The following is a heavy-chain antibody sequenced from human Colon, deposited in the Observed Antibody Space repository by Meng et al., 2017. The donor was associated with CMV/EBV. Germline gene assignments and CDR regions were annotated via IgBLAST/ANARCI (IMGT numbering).Heavy chain of an antibody. Sequence: GESLKISCAVSGFIFSDHYMDWFRQAPGKGLEWVGRIKNKANSYITEYAASVRVRFTISRDDSKNSLYLEVNSLKTEDTAVYYCGRDSMKGGGFDCWGQGVLVTVSS. V-gene: IGHV3-72*01. J-gene: IGHJ4*02. CDR1: GFIFSDHY. D-gene: IGHD3-10*01. CDR3: GRDSMKGGGFDC. CDR2: IKNKANSYIT.